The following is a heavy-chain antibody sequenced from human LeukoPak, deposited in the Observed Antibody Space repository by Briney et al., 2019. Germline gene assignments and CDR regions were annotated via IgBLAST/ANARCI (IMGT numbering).Heavy chain of an antibody. J-gene: IGHJ6*02. CDR3: ANGDYPHPYYYGMDV. Sequence: ASVKVSCKASGYTFTGYYMHWVRQAPGQGLEWMGGIIPIFGTANYAQKFQGRVTITADESTSTAYMELSSLRSEDTAVYYCANGDYPHPYYYGMDVWGQGTTVTVSS. CDR2: IIPIFGTA. D-gene: IGHD4-17*01. CDR1: GYTFTGYY. V-gene: IGHV1-69*13.